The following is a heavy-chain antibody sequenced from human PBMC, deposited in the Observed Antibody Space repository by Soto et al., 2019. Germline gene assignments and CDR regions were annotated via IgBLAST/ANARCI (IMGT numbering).Heavy chain of an antibody. CDR3: ARDKVGSSGWYYLWY. D-gene: IGHD6-19*01. V-gene: IGHV3-33*01. CDR2: IWYDGSNK. Sequence: GESLKISCAASGFTFSSYGMHWVRQAPGKGLEWVAVIWYDGSNKYYADSVKGRFTISRDNSKNTLYLQMNSLRAEDTAVYYCARDKVGSSGWYYLWYWGQGTLVTVSS. J-gene: IGHJ4*02. CDR1: GFTFSSYG.